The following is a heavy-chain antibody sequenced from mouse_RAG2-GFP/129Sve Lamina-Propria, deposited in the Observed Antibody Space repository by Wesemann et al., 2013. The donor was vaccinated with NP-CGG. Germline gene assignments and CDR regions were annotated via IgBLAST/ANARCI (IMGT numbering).Heavy chain of an antibody. V-gene: IGHV1-26*01. CDR3: AEGELGRYFDV. CDR2: INPNNGGT. D-gene: IGHD4-1*01. J-gene: IGHJ1*03. CDR1: GYTFTDYY. Sequence: GASVKISCKASGYTFTDYYMNWVKQSHGKSLEWIGDINPNNGGTSYNQKFKGKATLTVDKSSSTAYMELRSLTSEDSAVYYCAEGELGRYFDVWGTGTTVTVSS.